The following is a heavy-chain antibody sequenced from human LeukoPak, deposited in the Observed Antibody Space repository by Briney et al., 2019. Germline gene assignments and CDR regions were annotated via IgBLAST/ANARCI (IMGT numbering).Heavy chain of an antibody. CDR3: AKDEAAASSHWEDYYYGMDV. Sequence: GGSLRLSCAASGFTFSSYSMNWVRQAPGKGLEWVAVISYDGSNKYYADSAKGRFTISRDNSKNTLYLQMNSLRAEDTAVYYCAKDEAAASSHWEDYYYGMDVWGQGTTVTVSS. CDR1: GFTFSSYS. CDR2: ISYDGSNK. D-gene: IGHD6-13*01. V-gene: IGHV3-30*18. J-gene: IGHJ6*02.